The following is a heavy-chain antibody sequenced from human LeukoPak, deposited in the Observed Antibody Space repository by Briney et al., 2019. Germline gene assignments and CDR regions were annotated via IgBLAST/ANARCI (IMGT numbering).Heavy chain of an antibody. J-gene: IGHJ4*02. V-gene: IGHV3-30*18. CDR1: GFTFSSYG. CDR2: ISYDGSNK. CDR3: AKDREYLDY. D-gene: IGHD2/OR15-2a*01. Sequence: GGSLRLSCAASGFTFSSYGMHWVRQAPGKGLEGVAVISYDGSNKYYADSVKGRFTISRDNSKNTLYLQMNSLRAEDTAVYYCAKDREYLDYWGQGTLVTVSS.